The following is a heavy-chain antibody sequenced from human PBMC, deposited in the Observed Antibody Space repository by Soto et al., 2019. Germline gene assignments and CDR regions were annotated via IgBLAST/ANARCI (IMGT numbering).Heavy chain of an antibody. V-gene: IGHV3-30*03. D-gene: IGHD3-3*01. J-gene: IGHJ4*02. CDR3: TTLGYYESGVGGGY. CDR2: ISYDGNDK. Sequence: LRLSCAASGFPFSGFGMHWVRQAPGKGLEWVAVISYDGNDKYFADSVKGRFTISRDNSRNTLYLQMSSLRAEDTAVYYCTTLGYYESGVGGGYWGQGTLVTVSS. CDR1: GFPFSGFG.